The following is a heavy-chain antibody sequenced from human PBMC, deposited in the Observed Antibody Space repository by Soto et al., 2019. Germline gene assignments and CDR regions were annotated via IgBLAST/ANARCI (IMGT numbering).Heavy chain of an antibody. V-gene: IGHV1-3*01. J-gene: IGHJ4*02. D-gene: IGHD3-10*01. CDR2: LNGGVDGT. CDR3: AREVKGVTSFDY. CDR1: GFTALSYA. Sequence: QVRLIQSGPEMMQPGASVRVSCTASGFTALSYAFHWVRQAPGQGPEWLGWLNGGVDGTSYSQRLQGRVTISRDTSTNTVYLEVKSLTSEDTAVYYCAREVKGVTSFDYWGQGTLVPVSS.